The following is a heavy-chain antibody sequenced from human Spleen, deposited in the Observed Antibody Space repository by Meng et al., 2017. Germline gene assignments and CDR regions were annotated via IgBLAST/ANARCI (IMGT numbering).Heavy chain of an antibody. V-gene: IGHV3-23*01. Sequence: GGSLRLSCAASGFTFSSYAMSWVRQAPGKGLEWVSAISGSVGNTYYAESVKGRFTISRDNAKNSLYLQMNSLRAEDTAVYYCARDLSNEGSYYYYGMDVWGQGTTVTVSS. J-gene: IGHJ6*02. CDR2: ISGSVGNT. CDR3: ARDLSNEGSYYYYGMDV. CDR1: GFTFSSYA. D-gene: IGHD5/OR15-5a*01.